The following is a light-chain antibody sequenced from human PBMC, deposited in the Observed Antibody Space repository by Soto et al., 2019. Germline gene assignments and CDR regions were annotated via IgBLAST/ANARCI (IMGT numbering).Light chain of an antibody. J-gene: IGLJ1*01. Sequence: QSALTQPASVSGSPGQSITISCTGTSSDVGSYNLVSWYQQHPGKAPKLMIYGDSKRPSGVSNRFSGSKSGNTASLTISGLQTEDEADYYCCSYADSSTYVFGPGTKLTVL. V-gene: IGLV2-23*01. CDR2: GDS. CDR3: CSYADSSTYV. CDR1: SSDVGSYNL.